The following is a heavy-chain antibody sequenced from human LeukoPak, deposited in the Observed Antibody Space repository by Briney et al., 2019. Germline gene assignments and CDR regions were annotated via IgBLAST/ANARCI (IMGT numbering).Heavy chain of an antibody. CDR3: ARGPYCSSTSCHPLPFDY. V-gene: IGHV4-59*01. D-gene: IGHD2-2*01. Sequence: PSETLSLTCTVSGGSISSYYWSWIRQPPGKGLEWIGYIYYSGSTNYNPSLKSRVTISVDTSKNQFSLKLSSVTAADTAVYYCARGPYCSSTSCHPLPFDYWGQGTLVTVSS. J-gene: IGHJ4*02. CDR1: GGSISSYY. CDR2: IYYSGST.